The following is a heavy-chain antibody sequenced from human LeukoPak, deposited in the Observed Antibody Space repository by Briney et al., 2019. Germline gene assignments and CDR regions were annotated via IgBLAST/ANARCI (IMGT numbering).Heavy chain of an antibody. D-gene: IGHD3-10*01. CDR3: AKVNGYYNSGTYAGDC. V-gene: IGHV3-23*01. J-gene: IGHJ4*02. CDR1: GFRVNSDD. Sequence: GGSLRLSCAASGFRVNSDDINWVRQAPGKGLEWVSSISGDDERRFYADSVKGRFAISKDNSQNTVYLQLNSLRVEDTAVYYCAKVNGYYNSGTYAGDCWGQGTLVTVSS. CDR2: ISGDDERR.